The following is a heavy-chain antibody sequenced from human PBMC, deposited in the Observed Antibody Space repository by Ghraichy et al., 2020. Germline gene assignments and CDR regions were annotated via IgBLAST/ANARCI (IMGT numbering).Heavy chain of an antibody. J-gene: IGHJ4*02. CDR1: GYTFTSYA. V-gene: IGHV7-4-1*02. CDR2: INTNTAKP. Sequence: ASVKVSCKASGYTFTSYAMNWVRQAPGQGLEWMGWINTNTAKPTYAQGFTGRFVFSLDTSVSTAFLQISSLKAEDTAVYYCARVSRLSDFWGQGTLVSVSS. CDR3: ARVSRLSDF.